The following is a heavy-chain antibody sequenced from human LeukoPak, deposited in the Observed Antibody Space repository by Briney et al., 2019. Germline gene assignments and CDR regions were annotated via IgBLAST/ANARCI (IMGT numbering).Heavy chain of an antibody. J-gene: IGHJ5*02. D-gene: IGHD2-21*02. Sequence: GGSLRLFCEASGFGVSSNYINWVRQAPGKGLEWVSVIYRGEKTYYADSVKGRFNISRDSSKNTVFLQMNSLRAEDTATYYCARSDGGVLYCGEDCYLDLWGQGTLVTVSS. CDR3: ARSDGGVLYCGEDCYLDL. V-gene: IGHV3-66*01. CDR2: IYRGEKT. CDR1: GFGVSSNY.